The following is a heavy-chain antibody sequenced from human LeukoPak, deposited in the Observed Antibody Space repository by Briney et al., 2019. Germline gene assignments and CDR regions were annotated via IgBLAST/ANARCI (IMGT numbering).Heavy chain of an antibody. V-gene: IGHV3-7*05. Sequence: QPGGSLRLSCAASGFTFSSYWMIWVRQAPGKGLEWVANIQQDGSEKYYVDSVKGRFTISRDNAKNSLYLQMNSLRAEDTAVYYCARDRGYYYTTSFDYWGQGTLVTVSS. CDR3: ARDRGYYYTTSFDY. CDR1: GFTFSSYW. CDR2: IQQDGSEK. D-gene: IGHD3-10*01. J-gene: IGHJ4*02.